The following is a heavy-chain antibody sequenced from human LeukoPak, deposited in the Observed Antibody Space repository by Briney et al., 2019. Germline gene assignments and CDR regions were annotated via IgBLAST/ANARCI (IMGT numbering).Heavy chain of an antibody. V-gene: IGHV3-21*01. J-gene: IGHJ4*02. CDR2: ISSSSNYI. D-gene: IGHD6-13*01. CDR3: ARASSSWYYFDY. CDR1: GFTFSSYG. Sequence: GGSLRLSCAASGFTFSSYGMSWVRQAPGKGLEWVSSISSSSNYIYYADSVKGRFTISRDNAKNSLYLQMNSLRAEDTAVYYCARASSSWYYFDYWGQGTLVTVSS.